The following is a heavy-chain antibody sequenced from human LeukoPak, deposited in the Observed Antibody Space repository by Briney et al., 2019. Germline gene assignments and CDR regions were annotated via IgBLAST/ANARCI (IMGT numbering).Heavy chain of an antibody. D-gene: IGHD3-3*01. Sequence: PSDTLSLTCAVSGGSISNYYWSWIRQPPGKGLEWIRYIYDSGSTNYNPSLKSRVTISVDTSKNQFSLNLSSVTAADTAAYYCARVRYYDFWNGPSPPYYFDYWGQGTLVTVSS. J-gene: IGHJ4*02. CDR3: ARVRYYDFWNGPSPPYYFDY. CDR2: IYDSGST. CDR1: GGSISNYY. V-gene: IGHV4-59*08.